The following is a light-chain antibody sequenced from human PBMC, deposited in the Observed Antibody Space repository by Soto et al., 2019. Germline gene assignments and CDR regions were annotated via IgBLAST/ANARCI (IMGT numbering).Light chain of an antibody. Sequence: EIVMTQSPATLSVSRGERATLSCRASQSVSSNLAWYQQKPGQAPRLLIYGASSRVTGTPDRFSGSGSGTDFTLTISRLEPEDFAVYYCQQYGTSRWTFGQGTKVDIK. CDR2: GAS. CDR3: QQYGTSRWT. J-gene: IGKJ1*01. V-gene: IGKV3-20*01. CDR1: QSVSSN.